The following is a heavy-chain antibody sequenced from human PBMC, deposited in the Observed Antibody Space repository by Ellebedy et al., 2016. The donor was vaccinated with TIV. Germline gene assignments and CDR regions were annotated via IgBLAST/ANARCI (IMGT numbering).Heavy chain of an antibody. CDR3: ARTYGDYAFDI. Sequence: SETLSLTXTVSGGSISSYYWSWIRQPVGKGLEWIGRIYTSGSTNYNPSLKSRVTISVDTSKNQFSLKLSSVTAADTAVYYCARTYGDYAFDIWGQGTMVTVSS. V-gene: IGHV4-4*07. D-gene: IGHD4-17*01. CDR1: GGSISSYY. CDR2: IYTSGST. J-gene: IGHJ3*02.